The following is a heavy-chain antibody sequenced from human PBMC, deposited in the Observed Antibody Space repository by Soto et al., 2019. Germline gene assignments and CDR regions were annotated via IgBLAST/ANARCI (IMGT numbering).Heavy chain of an antibody. CDR2: VNAGNGNT. CDR1: GYAFTTYV. CDR3: ARDGDEDLGYCSSGSCSLDY. J-gene: IGHJ4*02. D-gene: IGHD2-15*01. V-gene: IGHV1-3*01. Sequence: PVKGACKGAGYAFTTYVMHWLRQAPEQSLDWMGWVNAGNGNTKYSQKFQGRVTITRDTSASTAYMELSSLRSEDTAVYYCARDGDEDLGYCSSGSCSLDYWGQGALVTVSS.